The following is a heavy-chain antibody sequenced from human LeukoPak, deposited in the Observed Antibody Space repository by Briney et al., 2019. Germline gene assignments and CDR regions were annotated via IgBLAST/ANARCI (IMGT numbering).Heavy chain of an antibody. J-gene: IGHJ4*02. CDR3: ARDHRAAAWGDY. V-gene: IGHV4-34*01. D-gene: IGHD6-13*01. CDR1: NGSFSGNY. CDR2: VNHNAKA. Sequence: SETLSLTCAVYNGSFSGNYWSWIRQPPGEGLEWIGEVNHNAKAYYNPSLKSRVTISIDMSKNQISLKLTSVTAADTAVYYCARDHRAAAWGDYWGQGTLVTVSS.